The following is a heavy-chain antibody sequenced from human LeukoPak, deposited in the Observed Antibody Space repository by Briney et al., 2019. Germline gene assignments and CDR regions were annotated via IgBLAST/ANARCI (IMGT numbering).Heavy chain of an antibody. V-gene: IGHV4-59*01. J-gene: IGHJ4*02. CDR2: ISDSGRT. D-gene: IGHD5-12*01. CDR1: GGSISSYY. CDR3: ARDRGGYDSKFDY. Sequence: SEPLSLTCTVSGGSISSYYWSWIRQPPGKGLEWIGYISDSGRTNYNPSLKSRVTISVDTSKNQFSLRLSSVTAADTAVYYCARDRGGYDSKFDYWGQGTLVSVSS.